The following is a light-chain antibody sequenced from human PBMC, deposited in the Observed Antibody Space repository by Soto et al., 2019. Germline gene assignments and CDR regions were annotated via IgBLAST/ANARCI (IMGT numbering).Light chain of an antibody. CDR1: QSFSSS. J-gene: IGKJ1*01. V-gene: IGKV3-15*01. CDR3: QQYNNWWT. CDR2: GAS. Sequence: EVVVTQSPATLSVSPGERATLSCRASQSFSSSLALYQQKPGQAPRLLIYGASTRATGIPARFSGSGSGTEFTLTISSLESEDFAVYYCQQYNNWWTFGQGTKVDIK.